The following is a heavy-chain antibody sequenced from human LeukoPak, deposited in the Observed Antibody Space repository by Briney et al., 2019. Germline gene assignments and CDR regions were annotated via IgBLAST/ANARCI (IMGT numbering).Heavy chain of an antibody. CDR3: ARGIVGTTETTFDC. CDR1: GFMFSDYS. J-gene: IGHJ4*02. CDR2: VSSGTTYI. D-gene: IGHD1-26*01. Sequence: GGSLRLSCAASGFMFSDYSMNWVRQAPGKGLEWVSSVSSGTTYIHYADSVKGRFTMSRDNAKNSLFLQMNSLRAEDTAVYYCARGIVGTTETTFDCWGQGTLVTVSS. V-gene: IGHV3-21*01.